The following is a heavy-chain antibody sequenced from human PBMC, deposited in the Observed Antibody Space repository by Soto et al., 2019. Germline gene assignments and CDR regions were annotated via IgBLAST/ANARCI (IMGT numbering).Heavy chain of an antibody. CDR1: GFTVSSNY. J-gene: IGHJ4*02. V-gene: IGHV3-53*01. CDR3: ARGWQLDPFDY. Sequence: GGSLRLSCTASGFTVSSNYMSWVRHTPGKGLEWVSVIYGGGTTYYADSVKGRFTISRDNSKNTLFLQMDSLRVDDTAMYYCARGWQLDPFDYWGQGTLVTVSS. CDR2: IYGGGTT. D-gene: IGHD1-1*01.